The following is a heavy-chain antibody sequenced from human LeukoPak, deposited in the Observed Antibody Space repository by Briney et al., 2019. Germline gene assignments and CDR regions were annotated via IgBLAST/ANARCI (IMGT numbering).Heavy chain of an antibody. CDR1: GGSISSYY. CDR2: TYYSGST. D-gene: IGHD6-19*01. CDR3: ASSVVRVDSSGWPFDY. V-gene: IGHV4-59*01. J-gene: IGHJ4*02. Sequence: PSETLSLTCTVSGGSISSYYWSWIRQPPGKGLEWIGYTYYSGSTNYDPSLKSRVAISVDTSNNQFSLKLSSVTAADTAVYYCASSVVRVDSSGWPFDYWGQGALVTVSS.